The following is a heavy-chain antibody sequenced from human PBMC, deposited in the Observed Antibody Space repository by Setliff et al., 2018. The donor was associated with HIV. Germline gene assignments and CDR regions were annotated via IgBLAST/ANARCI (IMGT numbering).Heavy chain of an antibody. CDR1: GGSISSSTYC. CDR2: IFSSGST. J-gene: IGHJ5*02. V-gene: IGHV4-61*01. D-gene: IGHD3-10*01. CDR3: ARRIDNSGTFPDKNWFDT. Sequence: PSETLSLTCTVSGGSISSSTYCWNWIRQSPGRGLEWIGFIFSSGSTNYNPSLQSRVTISLDTSKNQFSLKVNSVTAADTAVYYCARRIDNSGTFPDKNWFDTWGQGSLVTVSS.